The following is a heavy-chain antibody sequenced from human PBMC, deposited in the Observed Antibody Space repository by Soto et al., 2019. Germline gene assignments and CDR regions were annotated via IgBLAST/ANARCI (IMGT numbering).Heavy chain of an antibody. J-gene: IGHJ6*02. V-gene: IGHV1-2*02. CDR3: ARNFMGYCSSTSCYGGDGDYYYYGMDV. CDR2: ISPNSGGT. D-gene: IGHD2-2*01. Sequence: GASVKVSCKASGYTFTGYYMHWVRQAPGQGLEWMGWISPNSGGTNYAQKFQGRVTMTRDTSISTAYMELSRLRSDDTAVYYCARNFMGYCSSTSCYGGDGDYYYYGMDVWGQGTTVTVSS. CDR1: GYTFTGYY.